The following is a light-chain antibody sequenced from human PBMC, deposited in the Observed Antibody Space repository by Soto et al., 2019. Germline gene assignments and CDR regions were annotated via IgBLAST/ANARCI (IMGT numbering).Light chain of an antibody. Sequence: QSVLAQPASVSGSPGQSITISWTGTSSDIGSYNRVSWYQQPPGTAPKLIIYEVNNRPSGVPDRFSGSKSGNTASLTISGLQAEDEADYYCNSFTTSSTYVFGTGT. CDR1: SSDIGSYNR. V-gene: IGLV2-18*02. J-gene: IGLJ1*01. CDR2: EVN. CDR3: NSFTTSSTYV.